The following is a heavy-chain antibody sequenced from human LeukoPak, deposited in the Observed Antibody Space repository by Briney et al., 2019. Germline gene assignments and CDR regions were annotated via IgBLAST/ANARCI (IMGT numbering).Heavy chain of an antibody. J-gene: IGHJ4*02. D-gene: IGHD3-16*01. CDR3: ARGGHLGDFDY. V-gene: IGHV3-48*02. Sequence: PGGSLRLSCAASGFTFSSYSMNWVRQAPGKGLEWVSYISSSGSSTIYYADSVKGRFTISRDNAKNSLYLQMNSLRDEDTAVYYCARGGHLGDFDYWGQGTLVTVSS. CDR2: ISSSGSSTI. CDR1: GFTFSSYS.